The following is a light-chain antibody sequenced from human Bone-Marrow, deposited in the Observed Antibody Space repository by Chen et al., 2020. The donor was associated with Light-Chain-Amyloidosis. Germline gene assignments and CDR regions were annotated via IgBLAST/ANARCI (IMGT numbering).Light chain of an antibody. J-gene: IGKJ4*01. CDR2: GSS. Sequence: EIVLTQSPGTLSLSPGEGANLSCRASQTISSNYLTWYQQKFGQAPRLLIYGSSSRATGIPDRFTGSGSGKDFTLTINRLEPEGFAMYYCQQYGTSPLTFGGGTKVEIK. CDR1: QTISSNY. V-gene: IGKV3-20*01. CDR3: QQYGTSPLT.